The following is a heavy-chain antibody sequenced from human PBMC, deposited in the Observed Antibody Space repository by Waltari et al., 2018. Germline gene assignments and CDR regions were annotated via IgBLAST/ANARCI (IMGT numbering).Heavy chain of an antibody. CDR2: IKHSGST. Sequence: QVQLQQWGAGLLKPSETLSLTCAVYGGSFSGYYWSWIRQPPGRGLEGFGEIKHSGSTHYNPSLKSRVTISVDTSKNQFSLKLSSVTAADTAVYYCASPGYSSSRREDYWGQGTLVTVSS. V-gene: IGHV4-34*01. CDR1: GGSFSGYY. D-gene: IGHD6-6*01. J-gene: IGHJ4*02. CDR3: ASPGYSSSRREDY.